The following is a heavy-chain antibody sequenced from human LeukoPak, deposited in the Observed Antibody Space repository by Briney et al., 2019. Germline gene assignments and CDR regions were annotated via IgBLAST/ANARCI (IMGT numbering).Heavy chain of an antibody. CDR2: IYYSGST. V-gene: IGHV4-61*05. CDR3: AGVSCSSTSCYDFVYWFDP. J-gene: IGHJ5*02. D-gene: IGHD2-2*01. Sequence: PSETLSLTCTVSGGSISSSSYYWGWIRQPPGKGLEWIGYIYYSGSTNYNPSLKGRVTISVDKSKNQFSLKLSSVTAADTAVYYCAGVSCSSTSCYDFVYWFDPWGQGTLVTVSS. CDR1: GGSISSSSYY.